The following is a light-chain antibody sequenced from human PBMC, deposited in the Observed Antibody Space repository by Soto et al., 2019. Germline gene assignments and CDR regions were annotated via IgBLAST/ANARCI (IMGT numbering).Light chain of an antibody. J-gene: IGLJ2*01. CDR3: AAWDDSLNGQL. CDR1: SSNIGSNT. V-gene: IGLV1-44*01. Sequence: QSLLTQPPSASGTPGQRVAISCSGSSSNIGSNTVNWYQQLPGTAPKLLIYGNTQRPSGVPDRFSGSKSGTSASLAISGLQSEDEADYYCAAWDDSLNGQLFGGGTKLTVL. CDR2: GNT.